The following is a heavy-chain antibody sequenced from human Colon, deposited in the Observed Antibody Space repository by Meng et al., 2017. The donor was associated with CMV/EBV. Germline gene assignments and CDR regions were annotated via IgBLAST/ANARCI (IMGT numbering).Heavy chain of an antibody. CDR1: GVSFNHYD. V-gene: IGHV4-4*07. Sequence: HVRLPQSGPRLWKPSETLSSTCTVSGVSFNHYDCSWIRQPAGKGPEWIGRIYIRGGTNYNPSLKSQVTMSVDTSKNQFSLKLSSVTAADTAVYYCAVQPCYDGYCYFDYWGQGTLVTVSS. D-gene: IGHD5-18*01. CDR2: IYIRGGT. J-gene: IGHJ4*02. CDR3: AVQPCYDGYCYFDY.